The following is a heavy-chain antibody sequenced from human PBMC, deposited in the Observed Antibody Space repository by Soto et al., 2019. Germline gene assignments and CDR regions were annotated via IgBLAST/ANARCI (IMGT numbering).Heavy chain of an antibody. J-gene: IGHJ4*02. CDR2: IIPIFGTA. CDR3: ARESRGYSYGYDY. Sequence: SVKVSCKASGGTFSSYAISWVRQAPGQGLEWMGGIIPIFGTANYAQKFQGRVTITADESTSTAYMELSSLRSEDTAVYYCARESRGYSYGYDYWGQGTLVTVSS. V-gene: IGHV1-69*13. CDR1: GGTFSSYA. D-gene: IGHD5-18*01.